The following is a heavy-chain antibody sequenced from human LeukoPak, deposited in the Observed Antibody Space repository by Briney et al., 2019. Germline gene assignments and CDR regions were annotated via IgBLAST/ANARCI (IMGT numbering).Heavy chain of an antibody. Sequence: GGSLRLSCAASGFTFSSYSMNWVRQAPGKGLEGVSSISSSSTYIYYADSVKGRFTISRDNAKNSLYLQMNTLRAEDTAVYYCARVGSSGSYNEDYWGQGTLVTVSS. V-gene: IGHV3-21*01. D-gene: IGHD1-26*01. J-gene: IGHJ4*02. CDR1: GFTFSSYS. CDR3: ARVGSSGSYNEDY. CDR2: ISSSSTYI.